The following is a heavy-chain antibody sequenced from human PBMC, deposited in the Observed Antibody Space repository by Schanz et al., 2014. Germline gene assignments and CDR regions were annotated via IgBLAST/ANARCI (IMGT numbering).Heavy chain of an antibody. CDR3: ARGYGDSPTDF. CDR1: GYDFHIYA. D-gene: IGHD4-17*01. J-gene: IGHJ4*02. CDR2: ISAYNGNT. Sequence: QILLVQPGPEVKKPGASVTVSCKASGYDFHIYAYSWVRQAPGQGPEWIGWISAYNGNTNYAQKFQGRVTITADRSTSTAYMELSSLRSEDTAVYYCARGYGDSPTDFWGQGTLXTVSS. V-gene: IGHV1-18*01.